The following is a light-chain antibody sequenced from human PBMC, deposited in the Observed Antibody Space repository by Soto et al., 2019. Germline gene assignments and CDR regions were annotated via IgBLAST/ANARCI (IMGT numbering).Light chain of an antibody. CDR3: CSYTSSTSAV. V-gene: IGLV2-14*01. Sequence: QSVLTQPASVSGSPGQSITISCTGTSSDVGRYNYVSRFQQHPGKAPKLMIFEVSTRPSGVSNRFSGSKSGNTASLTISGLQIEDEADYYCCSYTSSTSAVFGGGTQLTVL. J-gene: IGLJ2*01. CDR2: EVS. CDR1: SSDVGRYNY.